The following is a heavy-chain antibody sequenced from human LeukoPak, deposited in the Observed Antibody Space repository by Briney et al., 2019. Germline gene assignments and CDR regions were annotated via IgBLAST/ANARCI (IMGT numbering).Heavy chain of an antibody. CDR2: ITSSSTYT. CDR3: ARVPSTGYMDV. V-gene: IGHV3-21*01. Sequence: PGGSLRLSCAASGFSFSSYNMNWVRQTPGKGLEWVSSITSSSTYTFYADSVKGRFTISRDNARNSLYLQMNSLRAEDTAVYYCARVPSTGYMDVWGKGTTVTISS. CDR1: GFSFSSYN. D-gene: IGHD2-8*02. J-gene: IGHJ6*03.